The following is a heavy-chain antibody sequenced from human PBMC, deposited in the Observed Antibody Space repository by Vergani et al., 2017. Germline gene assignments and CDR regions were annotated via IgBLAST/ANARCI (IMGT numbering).Heavy chain of an antibody. V-gene: IGHV3-48*02. CDR1: GFTFSSYS. CDR3: ARDKRGYSYGNPPEYYMDV. CDR2: ISSSSSTI. D-gene: IGHD5-18*01. J-gene: IGHJ6*03. Sequence: EVQLVESGGGLVQPGGSLRLSCAASGFTFSSYSMNWVRQAPGKGLEWVSYISSSSSTIYYADSVKGRFTISRDNAKNSLYLQMNSLRDEDTAVYYCARDKRGYSYGNPPEYYMDVWGKGTTVTVSS.